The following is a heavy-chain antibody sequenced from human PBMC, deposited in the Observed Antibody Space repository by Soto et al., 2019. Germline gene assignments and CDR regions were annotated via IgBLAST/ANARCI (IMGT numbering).Heavy chain of an antibody. V-gene: IGHV1-2*04. J-gene: IGHJ5*02. D-gene: IGHD6-6*01. CDR1: GYTFTGYY. CDR3: ARGQQLVRLNWFDP. Sequence: ASVKVSCKASGYTFTGYYMHWVRQAPGQGLEWMGWINPNSGGTNYAQKFQGWVTMTRDTSISTAHMELSRLRSDDTAVYYCARGQQLVRLNWFDPWGQGTLVTVS. CDR2: INPNSGGT.